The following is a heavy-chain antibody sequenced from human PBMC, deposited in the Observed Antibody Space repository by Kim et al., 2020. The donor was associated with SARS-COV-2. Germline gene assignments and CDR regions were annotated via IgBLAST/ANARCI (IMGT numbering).Heavy chain of an antibody. J-gene: IGHJ4*02. CDR3: ARHPKVGGGSYSYFDY. D-gene: IGHD1-26*01. CDR1: GGSISSSSYY. Sequence: SETLSLTCTVSGGSISSSSYYWGWIRQPPGKGLEWIGSIYYSGSTYYNPSLKSRVTISVDTSKNQFSLKLSSVTAADTAVYYCARHPKVGGGSYSYFDYWGQGTLVTVSS. CDR2: IYYSGST. V-gene: IGHV4-39*01.